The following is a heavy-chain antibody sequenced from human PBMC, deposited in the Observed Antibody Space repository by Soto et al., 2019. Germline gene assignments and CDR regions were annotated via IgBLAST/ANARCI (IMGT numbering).Heavy chain of an antibody. Sequence: ASVKVSCKASRYTFASYGISWVRQAPGQGLEWMGWISAYNGNTNYAQKLQGRVTMTTDTSTSTAYMELRSLRSDDTAVYYCARALGFWSGYYEDFDYWGQGTLVTVSS. CDR1: RYTFASYG. D-gene: IGHD3-3*01. V-gene: IGHV1-18*01. CDR3: ARALGFWSGYYEDFDY. J-gene: IGHJ4*02. CDR2: ISAYNGNT.